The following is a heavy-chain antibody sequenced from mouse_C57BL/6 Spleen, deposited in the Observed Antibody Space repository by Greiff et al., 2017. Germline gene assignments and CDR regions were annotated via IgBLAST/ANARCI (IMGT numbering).Heavy chain of an antibody. CDR1: GFSLTSYG. J-gene: IGHJ1*03. CDR2: IWSDGST. CDR3: ARHNWDDMYYDV. D-gene: IGHD4-1*01. V-gene: IGHV2-6-2*01. Sequence: LMAPSQSLSITCTVSGFSLTSYGVHWVRQPPGKGLEWLVVIWSDGSTTYNSALKSRMSISKNNSKSQVFLKMNKLQTDDTAMYYCARHNWDDMYYDVRGTGTTVTVSS.